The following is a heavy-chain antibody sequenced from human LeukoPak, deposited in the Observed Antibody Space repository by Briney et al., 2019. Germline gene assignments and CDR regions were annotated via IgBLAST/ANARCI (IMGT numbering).Heavy chain of an antibody. CDR1: GGSINGYS. Sequence: SETLSLTCSVSGGSINGYSWTWIWQPPGMRLEWVGHISYTGTTNYNPSLTTRVAISVDTSKNQFSLKLTSVTAADTGMYFCARLGGNWNSPGRDYWGQGTLVTVSS. CDR2: ISYTGTT. CDR3: ARLGGNWNSPGRDY. J-gene: IGHJ4*02. V-gene: IGHV4-59*08. D-gene: IGHD3-10*01.